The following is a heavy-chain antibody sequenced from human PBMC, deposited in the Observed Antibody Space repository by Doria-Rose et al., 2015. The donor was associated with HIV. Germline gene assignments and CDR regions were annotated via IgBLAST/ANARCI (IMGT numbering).Heavy chain of an antibody. Sequence: QVQLQESGPGLVKPSETLSLTCTVSGGSVASGTPYWDWIRPNPGQGLEWIGTIYYSVTTYYNPSLRGRVTLSLHTSKNQYSLKLTSVTAADTGVYYCARQAVNWFDPWGQGTLVTVSS. D-gene: IGHD6-25*01. CDR3: ARQAVNWFDP. CDR1: GGSVASGTPY. J-gene: IGHJ5*02. V-gene: IGHV4-39*01. CDR2: IYYSVTT.